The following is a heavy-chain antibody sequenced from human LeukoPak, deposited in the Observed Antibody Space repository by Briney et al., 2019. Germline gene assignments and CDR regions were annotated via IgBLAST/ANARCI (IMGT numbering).Heavy chain of an antibody. CDR1: GYTFTSYY. Sequence: SCKASGYTFTSYYMHWVRQAPGKGLEWVAVISYDGSNKYYADSVKGRFTISRDNSKNTLYLQMNSLRAEDTAVYYCAKGSRGVMFDYWGQGTLVTVSS. J-gene: IGHJ4*02. CDR2: ISYDGSNK. V-gene: IGHV3-30*18. D-gene: IGHD3-10*01. CDR3: AKGSRGVMFDY.